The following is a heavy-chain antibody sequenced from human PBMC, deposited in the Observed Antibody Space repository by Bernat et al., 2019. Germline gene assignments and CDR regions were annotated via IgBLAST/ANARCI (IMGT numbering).Heavy chain of an antibody. D-gene: IGHD3-16*01. Sequence: EVQLVESGGGLVQPGGSLRLTCAASGFTFSNHYMDWVRQAPGKGLEWVGRIKNKANSYNTEYAASVRGRFSMSTDDSKNSLNLQMNGLKTEDTAVYYCTRLERGGKSDYWGQGTLVTVSS. CDR3: TRLERGGKSDY. V-gene: IGHV3-72*01. CDR1: GFTFSNHY. J-gene: IGHJ4*02. CDR2: IKNKANSYNT.